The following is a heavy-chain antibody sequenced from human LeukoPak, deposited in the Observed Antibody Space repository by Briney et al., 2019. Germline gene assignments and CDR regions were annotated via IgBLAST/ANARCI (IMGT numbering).Heavy chain of an antibody. D-gene: IGHD2-2*01. Sequence: GRSLRLSCAASGFTFDDYAMHWVRQAPGKGLEWVSGISWNSGSIGYADSVKGRFTISRDNAKNSPYLQMNSLRAEDTALYYCAKGRDKYQLLSKNWFDPWGQGTLVTVSS. CDR3: AKGRDKYQLLSKNWFDP. J-gene: IGHJ5*02. CDR1: GFTFDDYA. CDR2: ISWNSGSI. V-gene: IGHV3-9*01.